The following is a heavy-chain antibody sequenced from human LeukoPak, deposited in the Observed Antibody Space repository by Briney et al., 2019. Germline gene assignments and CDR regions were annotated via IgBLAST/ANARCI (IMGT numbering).Heavy chain of an antibody. J-gene: IGHJ4*02. CDR3: ARVGAYSSSWYDYYFDY. CDR2: IYYSGST. Sequence: SETLSLTCTVSGGSISSYYWSWIRQPPGKGLEWIGYIYYSGSTNYNPSLKGRVTISVDTSKNQFSLKLSSVTAADTAVYYCARVGAYSSSWYDYYFDYWGQGTLVTVS. CDR1: GGSISSYY. D-gene: IGHD6-13*01. V-gene: IGHV4-59*01.